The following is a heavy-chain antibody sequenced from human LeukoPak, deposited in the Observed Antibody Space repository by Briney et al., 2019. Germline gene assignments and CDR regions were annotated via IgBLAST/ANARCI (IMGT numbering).Heavy chain of an antibody. D-gene: IGHD3-9*01. CDR2: ISAYYGNT. J-gene: IGHJ6*02. V-gene: IGHV1-18*01. Sequence: GAPVKVTCKASGYTFTSYGISWVRQAPGQGLEWMGWISAYYGNTNYAQKLQGRVTMTTDTSTSTAYMELRSLRSDDTAVYYCARVSGRYFDWLFPSYYYGMDVWGQGTTVTVSS. CDR1: GYTFTSYG. CDR3: ARVSGRYFDWLFPSYYYGMDV.